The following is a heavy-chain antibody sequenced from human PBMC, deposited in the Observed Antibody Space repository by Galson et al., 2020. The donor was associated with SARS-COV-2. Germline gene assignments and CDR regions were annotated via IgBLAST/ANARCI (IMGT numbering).Heavy chain of an antibody. Sequence: QAGGSLILSCAASGFTVSSNYMSWFRQAPGKGLEWVSVIYSGGSTYYADSVKGRFTISRDNSKNTLYLQMNSLRAEDTAVYYCARDLMEAGSLDYWGQGTLVTVSS. V-gene: IGHV3-66*01. CDR3: ARDLMEAGSLDY. D-gene: IGHD6-19*01. J-gene: IGHJ4*02. CDR2: IYSGGST. CDR1: GFTVSSNY.